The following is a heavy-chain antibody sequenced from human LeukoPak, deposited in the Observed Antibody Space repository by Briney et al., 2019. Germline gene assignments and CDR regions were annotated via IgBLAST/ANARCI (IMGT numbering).Heavy chain of an antibody. J-gene: IGHJ6*02. Sequence: KPSETLSLTCTVSGGSISSYYWSWIRQPPGKGLEWIGSIYYSGSTYYNPSLKSRVTISVDTSKNQFSLKLSSVTAADTAVYYCARVAFRTYGSGTYGMDVWGQGTTVTVSS. CDR3: ARVAFRTYGSGTYGMDV. D-gene: IGHD3-10*01. V-gene: IGHV4-39*07. CDR2: IYYSGST. CDR1: GGSISSYY.